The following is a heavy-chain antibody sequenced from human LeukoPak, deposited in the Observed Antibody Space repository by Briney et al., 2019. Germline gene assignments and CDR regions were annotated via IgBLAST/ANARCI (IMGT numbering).Heavy chain of an antibody. D-gene: IGHD2-2*01. J-gene: IGHJ5*02. CDR1: GGSFSGYY. Sequence: SETLSLTCAVYGGSFSGYYWSWIRQPPGKRLEWIGEINHSGSTNYNPSLKSRVTISVDASKNQFSLKLSSVTAADTAVYYCAREGETVVPAATTWFDPWGQGTLVTVSS. CDR3: AREGETVVPAATTWFDP. CDR2: INHSGST. V-gene: IGHV4-34*01.